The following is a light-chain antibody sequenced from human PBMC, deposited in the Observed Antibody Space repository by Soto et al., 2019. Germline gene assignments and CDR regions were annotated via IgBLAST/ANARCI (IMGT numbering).Light chain of an antibody. J-gene: IGKJ3*01. CDR1: QSVSSNY. V-gene: IGKV3-20*01. Sequence: EIVLTQSPGTLSLSPGERATLSCRASQSVSSNYLAWYQQKPGQAPRLLIYGASSRATGIPDRFSGSGSGTDFTRTSSRLEPEDFAVYYCQQYGSSYTFGPGTKVDIK. CDR3: QQYGSSYT. CDR2: GAS.